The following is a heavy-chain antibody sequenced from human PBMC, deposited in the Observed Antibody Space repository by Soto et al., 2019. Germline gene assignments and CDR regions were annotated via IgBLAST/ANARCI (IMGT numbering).Heavy chain of an antibody. CDR1: GFIFSTYG. V-gene: IGHV3-33*01. D-gene: IGHD1-20*01. Sequence: GGSLRLSCAVSGFIFSTYGMHWARQVPGKGLEWVAVIWYDGSKIYYADSVKGRFTISRDNSENTLYLQMNSLRVEDTAVYYCARERYNWNDVAPGAFDIWGRGTMVTVSS. CDR2: IWYDGSKI. CDR3: ARERYNWNDVAPGAFDI. J-gene: IGHJ3*02.